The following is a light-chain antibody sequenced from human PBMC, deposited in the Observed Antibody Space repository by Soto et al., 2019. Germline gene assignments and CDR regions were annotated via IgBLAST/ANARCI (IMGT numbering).Light chain of an antibody. CDR1: QSVSGW. CDR3: QQSYTTPRT. V-gene: IGKV1-39*01. J-gene: IGKJ1*01. Sequence: DIQMTQSPSTLSASVGDTVTVTCRASQSVSGWLAWYQQKPGEAPKLLIYDASNLQSGVPSRFRGSGSETDFTLTITSLQPEDFATYYCQQSYTTPRTFGQGTKVDIK. CDR2: DAS.